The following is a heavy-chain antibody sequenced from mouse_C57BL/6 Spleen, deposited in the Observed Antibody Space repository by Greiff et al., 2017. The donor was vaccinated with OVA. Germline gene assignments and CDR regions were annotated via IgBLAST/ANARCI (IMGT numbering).Heavy chain of an antibody. CDR3: TRERGSNEPCAY. CDR1: GFTFSSYA. CDR2: ISSGGDYI. J-gene: IGHJ3*01. Sequence: EVKAVESGEGLVKPGGSLKLSCAASGFTFSSYAMSWVRQTPEKRLEWVAYISSGGDYIYYAVTVKGRFTISRDNARNTLYLQMSSLKSEDTAMYCCTRERGSNEPCAYWGQGALVTVSA. V-gene: IGHV5-9-1*02. D-gene: IGHD2-5*01.